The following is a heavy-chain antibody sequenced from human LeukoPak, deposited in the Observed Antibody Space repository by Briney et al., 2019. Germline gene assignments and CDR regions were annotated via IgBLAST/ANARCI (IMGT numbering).Heavy chain of an antibody. V-gene: IGHV1-2*02. D-gene: IGHD5-24*01. CDR1: GYTFTGYY. CDR3: ARGRDGYNSGELDY. CDR2: INPNSGDT. Sequence: ASVKVSCXASGYTFTGYYMHWVRQAPGQGLEWMEWINPNSGDTNYAQKFQGRVTITTDESTSTAYMELSSLRSEDTAVYYCARGRDGYNSGELDYWGQGTLVTVSS. J-gene: IGHJ4*02.